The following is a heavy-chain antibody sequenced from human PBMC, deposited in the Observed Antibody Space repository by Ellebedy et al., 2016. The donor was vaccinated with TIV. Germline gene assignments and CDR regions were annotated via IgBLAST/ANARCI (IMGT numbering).Heavy chain of an antibody. J-gene: IGHJ4*02. CDR2: ISSDGSNK. V-gene: IGHV3-30*03. D-gene: IGHD3-10*01. CDR3: ARGGSSGSSDY. CDR1: GFTFRSHS. Sequence: GGSLRLXXVASGFTFRSHSIYWVRQAPGKGLEWVAVISSDGSNKYYADSVKGRFTISRDNSKNTLYLQMNSLRTDDMAVYYCARGGSSGSSDYWGQGTLVTVPS.